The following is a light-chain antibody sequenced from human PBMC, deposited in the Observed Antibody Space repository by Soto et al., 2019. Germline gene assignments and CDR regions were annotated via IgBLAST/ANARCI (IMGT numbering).Light chain of an antibody. V-gene: IGLV1-40*01. CDR3: QSYDNNLEI. CDR2: GNT. J-gene: IGLJ2*01. CDR1: SSNIGSTYD. Sequence: QSVLTQPPSVSGAPGQRVTISCTGRSSNIGSTYDVQWFQHLPGTAPKLLIYGNTNRPSGVPDRFSGSKSGTSASLAITGLQAEDAADYYCQSYDNNLEIFGGGTKVTVL.